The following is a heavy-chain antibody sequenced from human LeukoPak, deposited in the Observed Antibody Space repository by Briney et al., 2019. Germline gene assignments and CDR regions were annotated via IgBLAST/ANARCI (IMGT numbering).Heavy chain of an antibody. CDR2: INSDGSST. CDR1: GFTFSNYW. CDR3: TRDRSNWNDGDC. V-gene: IGHV3-74*01. J-gene: IGHJ4*02. Sequence: TGGSLRLSCAASGFTFSNYWMHWVRQAPGKGLVWVSLINSDGSSTTYADSVKGRFTISRDNAKNTLHLQMNSLRVEDTAVYYCTRDRSNWNDGDCWGQGTLDTVSS. D-gene: IGHD1-20*01.